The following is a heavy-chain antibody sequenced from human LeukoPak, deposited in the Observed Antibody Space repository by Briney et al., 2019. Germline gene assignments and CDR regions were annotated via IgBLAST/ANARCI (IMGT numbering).Heavy chain of an antibody. J-gene: IGHJ3*02. V-gene: IGHV3-7*01. Sequence: PGGSLRLSCAASGFTFSSYWMSWVRQAPGKGLEWVANIKQDGSEKYYVDSVKGRFTISRDNAKNSLYLQMNSLRAEDTAVYYCARGNVDTAMVNDAFDIWGQGTMVTVSS. D-gene: IGHD5-18*01. CDR2: IKQDGSEK. CDR3: ARGNVDTAMVNDAFDI. CDR1: GFTFSSYW.